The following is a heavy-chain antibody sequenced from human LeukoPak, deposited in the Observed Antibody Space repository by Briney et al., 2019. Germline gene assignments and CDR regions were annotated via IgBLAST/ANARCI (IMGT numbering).Heavy chain of an antibody. V-gene: IGHV3-23*01. Sequence: GGSLRLSCASSGFTFSSYAMSWVRQAPGKGLEWVSAISGSGGSTYYADSVKGRFTISRDNSKNTLYLQMNSLRAEDTAVYYCAKVPGIAVAYFDYWGQGTLVTVSS. CDR3: AKVPGIAVAYFDY. D-gene: IGHD6-19*01. CDR2: ISGSGGST. J-gene: IGHJ4*02. CDR1: GFTFSSYA.